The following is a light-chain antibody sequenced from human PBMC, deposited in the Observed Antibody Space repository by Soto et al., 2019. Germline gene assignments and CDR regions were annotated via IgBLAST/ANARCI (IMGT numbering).Light chain of an antibody. V-gene: IGKV3-11*01. CDR2: EAS. Sequence: EIVLTQSPATLSLSPGERATLSCRASQSVSSSLAWYQQKLGQAPRLLIHEASDRATGIPARFSGSGSGTDFTLIISSLEPEDFAVYYCQQGSTWPWTYGQGTKVEIK. J-gene: IGKJ1*01. CDR3: QQGSTWPWT. CDR1: QSVSSS.